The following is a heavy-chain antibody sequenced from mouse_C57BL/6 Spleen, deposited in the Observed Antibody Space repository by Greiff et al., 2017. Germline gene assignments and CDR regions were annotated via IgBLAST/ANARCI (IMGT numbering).Heavy chain of an antibody. J-gene: IGHJ3*01. CDR2: IYPGDGDT. Sequence: LEESGPELVKPGASVKISCKASGYAFSSSWMNWVKQRPGKGLEWIGRIYPGDGDTNYNGKFKGKATLTADKSSSTAYMQLSSLTSEDSAVYFCARGLLKWAYWGQGTLVTVSA. CDR1: GYAFSSSW. CDR3: ARGLLKWAY. V-gene: IGHV1-82*01. D-gene: IGHD1-3*01.